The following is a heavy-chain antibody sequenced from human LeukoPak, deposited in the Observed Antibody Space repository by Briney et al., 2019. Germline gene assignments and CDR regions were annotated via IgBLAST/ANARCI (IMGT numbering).Heavy chain of an antibody. CDR2: IYSGGGT. V-gene: IGHV3-66*02. D-gene: IGHD3-3*01. CDR1: GFTVSSNY. Sequence: PGGSLRLSCAASGFTVSSNYISWVRQAPGKGLEWVAVIYSGGGTYHADSAKGRFTISRDISENTLYLQMNSLRAEDTAVYFCAGGTISPRYYFDYWGQGTLVTVSS. J-gene: IGHJ4*02. CDR3: AGGTISPRYYFDY.